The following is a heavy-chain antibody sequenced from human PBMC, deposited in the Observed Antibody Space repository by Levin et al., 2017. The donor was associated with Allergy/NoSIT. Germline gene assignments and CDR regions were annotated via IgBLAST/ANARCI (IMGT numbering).Heavy chain of an antibody. J-gene: IGHJ3*02. CDR2: VSGSGSAT. Sequence: GGSLRLSCAASGFTFRTFAMSWVRQAPGKGLEWISVVSGSGSATYYADSVKGRFTISRDNSKNMLYLQMNSLRAEDTAVYYCAKLYSAYPNDAFDIWGQGTMVTVSS. CDR3: AKLYSAYPNDAFDI. V-gene: IGHV3-23*01. D-gene: IGHD5-12*01. CDR1: GFTFRTFA.